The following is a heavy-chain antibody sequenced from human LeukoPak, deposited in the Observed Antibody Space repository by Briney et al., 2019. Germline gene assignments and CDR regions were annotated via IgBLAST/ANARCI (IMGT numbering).Heavy chain of an antibody. V-gene: IGHV3-7*03. D-gene: IGHD1-26*01. J-gene: IGHJ3*02. CDR3: ASDLPYSGSYYGAFDI. CDR2: IKQDGSEK. Sequence: GGSLRLSCAASGFTFSSYWMSWVRQAPGKGLEWVANIKQDGSEKYYVDSVKGRFTISRDNAKNSLYLQMNSLRAEDTAVYYCASDLPYSGSYYGAFDIWGQGTMVTVSS. CDR1: GFTFSSYW.